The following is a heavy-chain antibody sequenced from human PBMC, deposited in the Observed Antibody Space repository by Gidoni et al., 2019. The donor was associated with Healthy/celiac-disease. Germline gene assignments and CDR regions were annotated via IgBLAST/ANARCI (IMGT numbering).Heavy chain of an antibody. Sequence: EVQLVQSGAEVKKPGESLKISCKGSGYSFTSYWIGWVRQMPGKGLEWMGIIYPGDSDTRYSPSFQGQVTISAGKSISTAYLQWSSLKASDTAMYYCARLPYYDSSGYYYYGMDVWGQGTTVTVSS. CDR3: ARLPYYDSSGYYYYGMDV. CDR2: IYPGDSDT. J-gene: IGHJ6*02. D-gene: IGHD3-22*01. CDR1: GYSFTSYW. V-gene: IGHV5-51*01.